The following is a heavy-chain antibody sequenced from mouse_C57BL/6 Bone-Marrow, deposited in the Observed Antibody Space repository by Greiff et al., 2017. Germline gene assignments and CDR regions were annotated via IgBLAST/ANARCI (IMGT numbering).Heavy chain of an antibody. CDR1: GFTFSDYG. CDR2: ISSGSSTI. D-gene: IGHD1-1*01. CDR3: AKGLSTTVVPYFDV. J-gene: IGHJ1*03. Sequence: EVKVVESGGGLVKPGGSLKLSCAASGFTFSDYGMHWVRQAPEKGLEWVAYISSGSSTIYYADTVKGRFTISRDNAKNTLFLQMTSLRSEDTAMYYCAKGLSTTVVPYFDVWGTGTTVTVSS. V-gene: IGHV5-17*01.